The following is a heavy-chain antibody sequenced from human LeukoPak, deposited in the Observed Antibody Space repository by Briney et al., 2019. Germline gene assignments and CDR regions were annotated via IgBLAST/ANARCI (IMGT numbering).Heavy chain of an antibody. CDR2: ISRSATTI. Sequence: GGSLRLSCEVSGFSFSSYEMNWVRQAPGKGLEWVSYISRSATTISYADYVKGRFTISRDNAKNSLYLQMNSLRTEDTAVYYCARSLDTAMVLSPSYFDSWGQGTLVTVSS. V-gene: IGHV3-48*03. CDR3: ARSLDTAMVLSPSYFDS. D-gene: IGHD5-18*01. CDR1: GFSFSSYE. J-gene: IGHJ4*02.